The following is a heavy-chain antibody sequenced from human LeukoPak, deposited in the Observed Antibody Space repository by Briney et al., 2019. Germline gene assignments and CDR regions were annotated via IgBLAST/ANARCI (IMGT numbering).Heavy chain of an antibody. Sequence: PGRSLRLSCAASGFTFSNYATSWVSQAPGKGLEWDSAISGSGGTTFYADSVKGRFTISRDNSKNTLYLQVNSLRAADTAIYYCAKVQEMDTILPPFHYWGQGTLVTVSS. CDR2: ISGSGGTT. CDR3: AKVQEMDTILPPFHY. J-gene: IGHJ4*02. CDR1: GFTFSNYA. D-gene: IGHD5-24*01. V-gene: IGHV3-23*01.